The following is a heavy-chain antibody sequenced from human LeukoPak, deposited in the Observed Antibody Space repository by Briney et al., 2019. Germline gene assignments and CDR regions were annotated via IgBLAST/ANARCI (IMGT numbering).Heavy chain of an antibody. J-gene: IGHJ4*02. Sequence: PSETLPLTCTVSGGSVSSGSYYWGWIRQPTRQVLAWIGGIYYSGSTEYNLSLKSRVTISVDTSRNQFSLKLSSVTAADTAVYYCARHQSYGSGTYYAPFDNWGQGILVTVSS. CDR3: ARHQSYGSGTYYAPFDN. D-gene: IGHD3-10*01. CDR1: GGSVSSGSYY. V-gene: IGHV4-39*01. CDR2: IYYSGST.